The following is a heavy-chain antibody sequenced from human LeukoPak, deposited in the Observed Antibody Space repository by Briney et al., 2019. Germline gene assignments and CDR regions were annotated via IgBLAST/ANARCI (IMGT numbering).Heavy chain of an antibody. J-gene: IGHJ6*03. D-gene: IGHD1-26*01. V-gene: IGHV3-23*05. CDR2: IYGDGEFT. CDR1: GFSFGGFY. Sequence: GGSLRLSCEDSGFSFGGFYMHWVRQAPGKGLEWVSTIYGDGEFTVYAASVKGRFTISRDNSKNTLIRQMASLRAEYTALYYCAKRGVQGYMDVGGKGTTVIASS. CDR3: AKRGVQGYMDV.